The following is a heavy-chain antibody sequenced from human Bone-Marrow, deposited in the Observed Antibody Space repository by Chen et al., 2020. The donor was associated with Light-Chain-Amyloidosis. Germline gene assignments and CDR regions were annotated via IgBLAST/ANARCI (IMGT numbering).Heavy chain of an antibody. CDR3: ARDLASATETTFGGYDFYYGLDV. CDR1: GFTFGGYT. CDR2: ISFDGTDK. D-gene: IGHD4-17*01. V-gene: IGHV3-30*15. Sequence: QVQLVESGGGVVQPGRSLRPSCAASGFTFGGYTMHWVRQAPGKGLEWVAVISFDGTDKFYADSVKGRFTLSRDTSKNTLYLRMSSLRAEYTAVYYCARDLASATETTFGGYDFYYGLDVWGRGTTVTVSS. J-gene: IGHJ6*02.